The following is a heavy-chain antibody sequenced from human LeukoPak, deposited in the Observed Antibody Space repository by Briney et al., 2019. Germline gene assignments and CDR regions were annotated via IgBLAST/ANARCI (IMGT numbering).Heavy chain of an antibody. J-gene: IGHJ6*02. CDR1: GGSISTSY. CDR3: ARGSGRYYYYGVDV. Sequence: SETLSLTCTVSGGSISTSYWTWIRQPPGKGLEWIGHIYYSGSTSVSTNYNPSLKSRVNLSLDTSKNHFSLQVRSVTAADTAVYYCARGSGRYYYYGVDVWGQGTTVTVSS. D-gene: IGHD7-27*01. CDR2: IYYSGSTSVST. V-gene: IGHV4-59*01.